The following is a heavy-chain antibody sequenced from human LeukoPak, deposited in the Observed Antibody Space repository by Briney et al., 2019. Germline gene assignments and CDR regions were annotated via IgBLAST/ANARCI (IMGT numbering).Heavy chain of an antibody. CDR1: GFTFIDYD. Sequence: GGSLRLSCAASGFTFIDYDMHWVRQVIGKGLEWGSAIGIRGDTHYSGSVKGRFTISRENAESSLYLQMNSLRAEDTAVYYCARGGIQVSGIDEFDYWGQGALVTVSS. J-gene: IGHJ4*02. V-gene: IGHV3-13*01. CDR2: IGIRGDT. D-gene: IGHD6-19*01. CDR3: ARGGIQVSGIDEFDY.